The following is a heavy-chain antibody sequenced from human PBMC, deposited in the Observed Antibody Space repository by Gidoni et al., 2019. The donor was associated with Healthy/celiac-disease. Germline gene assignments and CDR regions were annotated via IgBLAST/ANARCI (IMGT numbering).Heavy chain of an antibody. V-gene: IGHV3-21*01. Sequence: EVQLVESGGGLVKPGGPLRLSCAASGFTFSTYSMNWVRQAPGKGLEWVSSISSSSSYIYYADSVKGRFTISRDNAKNSLYLQMNSLRAEDTAVYYCARRYDYGDYGDFDYWGQGTLVTVSS. D-gene: IGHD4-17*01. J-gene: IGHJ4*02. CDR3: ARRYDYGDYGDFDY. CDR1: GFTFSTYS. CDR2: ISSSSSYI.